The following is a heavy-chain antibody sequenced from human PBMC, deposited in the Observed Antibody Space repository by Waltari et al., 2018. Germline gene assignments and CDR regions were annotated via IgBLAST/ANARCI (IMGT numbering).Heavy chain of an antibody. CDR2: LKHYGSGK. D-gene: IGHD2-15*01. CDR1: GFTFSSFW. V-gene: IGHV3-7*01. CDR3: AIGGLDAFDM. Sequence: EVQLVESGGGLVQPGESLRLSCVASGFTFSSFWMSWVRQGPGKGLGWVSNLKHYGSGKYYVDSGRGRFTISRDNAKNSLYLQMNRLRAEDTAVYYCAIGGLDAFDMWGQGTMVTVSS. J-gene: IGHJ3*02.